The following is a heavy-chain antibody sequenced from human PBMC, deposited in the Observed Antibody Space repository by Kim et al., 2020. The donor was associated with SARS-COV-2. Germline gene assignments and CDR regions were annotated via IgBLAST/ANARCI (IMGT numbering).Heavy chain of an antibody. CDR2: INPNTGGA. Sequence: ASVKVSCKASGYTFSDYSIHWVRQAPGQGLEWMGWINPNTGGAKYAQKFQGGVTFTRDTSISTAYMELTNLKFDDTAVYYCARDLGGFDSSGYFCHWGQGTLVTVSS. J-gene: IGHJ4*01. CDR1: GYTFSDYS. V-gene: IGHV1-2*02. D-gene: IGHD3-22*01. CDR3: ARDLGGFDSSGYFCH.